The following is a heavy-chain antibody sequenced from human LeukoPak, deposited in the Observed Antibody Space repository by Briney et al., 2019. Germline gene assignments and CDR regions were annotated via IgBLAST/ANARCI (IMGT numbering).Heavy chain of an antibody. Sequence: ASVKVSCKASGYTFTSYGISWVRQAPGQGLEWMGWISAYNGNTNYAQKLQGRVTMTRDTSTSTVYMELSSLRSEDTAVYYCARVGSIAVAGTHFDYWGQGTLVTVSS. CDR2: ISAYNGNT. J-gene: IGHJ4*02. CDR3: ARVGSIAVAGTHFDY. D-gene: IGHD6-19*01. V-gene: IGHV1-18*01. CDR1: GYTFTSYG.